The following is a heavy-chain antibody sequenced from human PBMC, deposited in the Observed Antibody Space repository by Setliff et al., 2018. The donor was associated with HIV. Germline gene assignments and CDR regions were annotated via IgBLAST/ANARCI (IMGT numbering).Heavy chain of an antibody. D-gene: IGHD3-9*01. CDR3: VRDHRDVPNYHIFTDYRDY. CDR1: GFTFSTYS. V-gene: IGHV3-21*01. J-gene: IGHJ4*02. CDR2: ISSSGTYT. Sequence: PGGSLSLSCAASGFTFSTYSMNWVRQAPGKGLEWVACISSSGTYTDYADSVKGRFTISRDNAKNSLYLQMNSLRAEDTAVYYCVRDHRDVPNYHIFTDYRDYWGQGTLVTVSS.